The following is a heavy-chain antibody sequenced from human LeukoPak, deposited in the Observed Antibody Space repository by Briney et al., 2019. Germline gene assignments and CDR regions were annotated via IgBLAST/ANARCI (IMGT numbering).Heavy chain of an antibody. CDR2: IGTAGDT. V-gene: IGHV3-13*01. D-gene: IGHD1-1*01. J-gene: IGHJ4*02. CDR3: ARVAKERVGGVYYFDY. Sequence: GGSLRLSCAASGFTLSDYDMPWVRQATGKGLEWVSAIGTAGDTYYTGSVKGRFTICRENAKNSLYLQMNSLRAGDKAVYYCARVAKERVGGVYYFDYWGQGTLVTVSS. CDR1: GFTLSDYD.